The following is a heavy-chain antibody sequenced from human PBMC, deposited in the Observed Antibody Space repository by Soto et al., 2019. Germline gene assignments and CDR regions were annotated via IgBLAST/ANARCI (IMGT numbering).Heavy chain of an antibody. J-gene: IGHJ3*02. V-gene: IGHV4-59*01. CDR1: GGSISSYY. CDR2: IYYNGST. Sequence: PSETLSLTCTVSGGSISSYYWSWIRQPPGKGLEWIGYIYYNGSTNYNPSLKSRVTISVDTSKNQFSLKLSSVTAADTAVYYCARDKEYYYDSSGYYYRGGGSLSAFDIWGQGTMVTVSS. D-gene: IGHD3-22*01. CDR3: ARDKEYYYDSSGYYYRGGGSLSAFDI.